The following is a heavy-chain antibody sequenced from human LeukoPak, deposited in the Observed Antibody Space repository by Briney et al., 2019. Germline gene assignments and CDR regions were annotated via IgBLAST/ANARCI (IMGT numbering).Heavy chain of an antibody. Sequence: ASVKVSCKASGGTFSSYAISWVRQAPGQGHEWMGGIIPIFGAANYAQKFQGRVTITADKSTSTAYMELSSLRSEDTAVYYCARDRSRIQLWRGTSLGTFDYWGQGTLVTVSS. CDR2: IIPIFGAA. J-gene: IGHJ4*02. CDR3: ARDRSRIQLWRGTSLGTFDY. V-gene: IGHV1-69*06. CDR1: GGTFSSYA. D-gene: IGHD5-18*01.